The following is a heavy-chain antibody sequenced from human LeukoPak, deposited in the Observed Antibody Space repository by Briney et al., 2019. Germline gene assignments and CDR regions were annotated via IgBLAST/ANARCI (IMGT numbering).Heavy chain of an antibody. V-gene: IGHV1-3*01. Sequence: GASVKASCKASGYTFTSYAMHWVRQAPGQRLEWMGWINAGNGNTKYSQKFQGRVTITRDTSASTAYMELSSLRSEDTAVYYCARAEYTGDRSFNFDYWGQGTLVTVSS. J-gene: IGHJ4*02. CDR1: GYTFTSYA. D-gene: IGHD7-27*01. CDR3: ARAEYTGDRSFNFDY. CDR2: INAGNGNT.